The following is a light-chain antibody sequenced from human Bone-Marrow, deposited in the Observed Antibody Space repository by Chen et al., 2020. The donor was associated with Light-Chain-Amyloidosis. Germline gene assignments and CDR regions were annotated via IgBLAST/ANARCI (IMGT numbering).Light chain of an antibody. CDR2: EDD. J-gene: IGLJ3*02. CDR1: SGSIATNY. Sequence: NFMLPQPPSLSSSPGQTVIISCTRCSGSIATNYVQWYQQRPGSSPTTVIYEDDQRPSGVPDRFSGSIDRSSNSASLTISGLKTEDEADYYCQSYQGSSQGVFGGGTKLTVL. CDR3: QSYQGSSQGV. V-gene: IGLV6-57*01.